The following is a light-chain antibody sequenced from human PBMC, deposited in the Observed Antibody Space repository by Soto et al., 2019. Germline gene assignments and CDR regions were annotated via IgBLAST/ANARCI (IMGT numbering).Light chain of an antibody. CDR1: QSVSSTF. CDR2: GAS. J-gene: IGKJ1*01. V-gene: IGKV3-20*01. Sequence: DIVLTQSPGSLSLSPGERATLSCRASQSVSSTFFAWYQQRPGQAPSLLMYGASSRATGIPERFSGSGSGTDFTLTISRLEPEDFGVYYCQQFESSVTFGQGTKVEIK. CDR3: QQFESSVT.